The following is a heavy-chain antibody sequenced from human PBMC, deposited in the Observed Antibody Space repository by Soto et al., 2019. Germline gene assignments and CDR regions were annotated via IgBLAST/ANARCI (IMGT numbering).Heavy chain of an antibody. V-gene: IGHV4-61*01. CDR2: IYYSGST. Sequence: QVQLQESGPGLVKPSETLSLTCTVYGGSVSSGSYFWSWNRQPPGKGLEWIGYIYYSGSTNYNPSDKSRVTRSVDTSKNQFSLKLSSVTAADTAVYYCASYSSGWYDVSYWGQGSLVTVSS. D-gene: IGHD6-19*01. J-gene: IGHJ4*02. CDR1: GGSVSSGSYF. CDR3: ASYSSGWYDVSY.